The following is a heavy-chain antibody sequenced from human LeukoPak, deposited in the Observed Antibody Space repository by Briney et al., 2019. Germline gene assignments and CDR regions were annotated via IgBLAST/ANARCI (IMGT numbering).Heavy chain of an antibody. CDR3: ARAVRGVIGWYFDL. D-gene: IGHD3-10*01. J-gene: IGHJ2*01. Sequence: SETLSLTCTVSGGSISSYCWSWIRQPPGKGLEWIGYIYYSGSTNYNPSLKSRVTISVDTSKNQFSLKLSSVTAADTAVYYCARAVRGVIGWYFDLWGRGTLVTVSS. CDR1: GGSISSYC. CDR2: IYYSGST. V-gene: IGHV4-59*01.